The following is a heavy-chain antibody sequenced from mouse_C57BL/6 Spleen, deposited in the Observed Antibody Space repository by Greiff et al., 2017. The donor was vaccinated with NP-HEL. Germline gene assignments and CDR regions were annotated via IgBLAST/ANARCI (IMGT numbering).Heavy chain of an antibody. J-gene: IGHJ2*01. CDR1: GFTFSSYG. Sequence: EVMLVESGGDLVKPGGSLKLSCAASGFTFSSYGMSWVRQTPDKRLEWVATISSGGSYTYYPDSVKGRFTISRDNAKNTLYLQMSSLKSEDTARYYCARRGEEYFDYWGQGTTLTVSS. CDR2: ISSGGSYT. V-gene: IGHV5-6*02. CDR3: ARRGEEYFDY.